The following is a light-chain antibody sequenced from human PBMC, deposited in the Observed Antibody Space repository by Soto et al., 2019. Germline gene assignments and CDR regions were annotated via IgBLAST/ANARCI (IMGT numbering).Light chain of an antibody. CDR1: QGISNY. V-gene: IGKV1-27*01. CDR3: QNYNGAPVT. Sequence: DIQMTQSPSSLSASVGDRVTITCRSSQGISNYLVWYQQIPGKVPKLLIYAATTLQSGVPSRFSGSGSGTDVTLTISGLQPEDVATYYCQNYNGAPVTFGQGTKVEIK. J-gene: IGKJ1*01. CDR2: AAT.